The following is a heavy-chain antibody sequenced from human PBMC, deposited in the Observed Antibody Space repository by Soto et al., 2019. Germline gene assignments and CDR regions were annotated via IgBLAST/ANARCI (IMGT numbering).Heavy chain of an antibody. V-gene: IGHV4-39*01. Sequence: SETLSLTCTVSGGSISSSSYYWGWIRQPPGKGLEWIGSIYYSGSTYYNPSLKSRVTISVDTSKNQFSLKLSSVTAADTAVYYCARGSRKYEMGWFDPWGQGTPVTVSS. J-gene: IGHJ5*02. D-gene: IGHD3-3*01. CDR2: IYYSGST. CDR1: GGSISSSSYY. CDR3: ARGSRKYEMGWFDP.